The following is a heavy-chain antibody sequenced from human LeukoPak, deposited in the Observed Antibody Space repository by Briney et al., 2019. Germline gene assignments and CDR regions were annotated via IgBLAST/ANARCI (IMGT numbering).Heavy chain of an antibody. CDR1: GYTFTSHG. Sequence: GASVKVPCKASGYTFTSHGISWVRQAPGQGLEWMGWISAYNGNTNYAQKLQGRVTMTTDTSTSTAYMELRSLRSDDTAVYYCCLGPNYGGNLDDYWGQGTLVTVSS. CDR2: ISAYNGNT. J-gene: IGHJ4*02. V-gene: IGHV1-18*01. D-gene: IGHD4-17*01. CDR3: CLGPNYGGNLDDY.